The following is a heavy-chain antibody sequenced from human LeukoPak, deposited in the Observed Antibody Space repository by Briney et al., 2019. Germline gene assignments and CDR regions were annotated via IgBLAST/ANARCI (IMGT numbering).Heavy chain of an antibody. V-gene: IGHV3-7*03. Sequence: GGSLRLSCVASGFSFSTHWMHWVRQAPGKGLEWVATINLGGTNKYYVDAVKGRFSISRDDATSSLHLQMNSLRVEDTAVYYCAKGGKWDVTPFDYWGQGTLVTVSS. D-gene: IGHD1-26*01. CDR3: AKGGKWDVTPFDY. CDR1: GFSFSTHW. J-gene: IGHJ4*02. CDR2: INLGGTNK.